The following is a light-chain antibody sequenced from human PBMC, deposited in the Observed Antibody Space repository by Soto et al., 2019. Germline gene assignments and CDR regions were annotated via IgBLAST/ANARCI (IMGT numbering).Light chain of an antibody. CDR2: LTS. J-gene: IGKJ1*01. CDR3: MQTLRFWT. Sequence: DIVMTQSPLSLPVPPGEPASISCRSSQSLLHTDGHTYLDWYLQKPGQSPQLLIYLTSIRASGVPDRFSGSASGTDFTLRIRSVEAEDVGVYYCMQTLRFWTFGQGTKVDIK. CDR1: QSLLHTDGHTY. V-gene: IGKV2-28*01.